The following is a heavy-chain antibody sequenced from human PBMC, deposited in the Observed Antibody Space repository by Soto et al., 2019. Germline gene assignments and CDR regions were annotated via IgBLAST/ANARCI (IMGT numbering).Heavy chain of an antibody. CDR1: GGTFSSYT. J-gene: IGHJ5*02. CDR2: IIPILGIA. D-gene: IGHD2-2*01. Sequence: SVKVSCKASGGTFSSYTISWVRQAPGQGLEWMGRIIPILGIANYAQKFQGRVTITADKSTSTAYMELSSLRSEDTAVYYCARETKGDIVVVPAAQNWFDPWGQGTLVTVSS. CDR3: ARETKGDIVVVPAAQNWFDP. V-gene: IGHV1-69*04.